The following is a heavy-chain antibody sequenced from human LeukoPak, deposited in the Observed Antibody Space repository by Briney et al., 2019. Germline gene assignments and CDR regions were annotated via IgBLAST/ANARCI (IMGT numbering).Heavy chain of an antibody. CDR3: ARDHSSSPPL. CDR1: GFTFSSYS. D-gene: IGHD6-13*01. Sequence: GGSLRLSCAASGFTFSSYSMNWVRQAPGKGLEWVSYISSSSSTIYYADSVKGRFTISRDNAKNSLYLQMNSLRAEDTAVYYCARDHSSSPPLWGQGTMVTVSS. CDR2: ISSSSSTI. J-gene: IGHJ3*01. V-gene: IGHV3-48*01.